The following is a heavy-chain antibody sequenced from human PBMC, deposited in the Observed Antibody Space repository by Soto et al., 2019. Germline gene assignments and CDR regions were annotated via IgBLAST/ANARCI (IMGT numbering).Heavy chain of an antibody. Sequence: PGGSLRLSCAASGFTFSSYAMGWVRQAPGAGLGWVSVIRDGGGSTVNADSVKGRFSIARDNSKNTLYLQMNSLRVEDTAIYFCAKASGGTYPGSRVFRFWGPGTRGTVSS. V-gene: IGHV3-23*01. D-gene: IGHD3-10*01. CDR3: AKASGGTYPGSRVFRF. CDR2: IRDGGGST. J-gene: IGHJ4*02. CDR1: GFTFSSYA.